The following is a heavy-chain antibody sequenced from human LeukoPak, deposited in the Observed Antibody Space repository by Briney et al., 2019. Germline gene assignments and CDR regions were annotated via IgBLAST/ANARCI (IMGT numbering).Heavy chain of an antibody. CDR3: TTEDVDVVATQDY. D-gene: IGHD5-12*01. V-gene: IGHV3-15*01. CDR1: GFTFSSAW. CDR2: IKSKTDGGTT. Sequence: GGSLRLSCAASGFTFSSAWMSWVRQAPGKGLEWVGRIKSKTDGGTTDYAAPVKGRFTISRDDSKNTLYLQMNSLKTEDTAVYYCTTEDVDVVATQDYWGQGTLVTVSS. J-gene: IGHJ4*02.